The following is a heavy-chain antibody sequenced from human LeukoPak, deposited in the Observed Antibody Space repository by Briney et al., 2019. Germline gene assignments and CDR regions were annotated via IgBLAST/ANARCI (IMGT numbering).Heavy chain of an antibody. V-gene: IGHV1-2*02. Sequence: ASVKVSCKASVYTFTGYYMHWVRQAPGQGLEWMGWINPNSGGTNYAQKFQGRVTMTRDTSISTAYMELSRLRSDDTAVYYCARLGIAVSSSLTDDYWGQGTLVTVSS. D-gene: IGHD6-19*01. J-gene: IGHJ4*02. CDR1: VYTFTGYY. CDR2: INPNSGGT. CDR3: ARLGIAVSSSLTDDY.